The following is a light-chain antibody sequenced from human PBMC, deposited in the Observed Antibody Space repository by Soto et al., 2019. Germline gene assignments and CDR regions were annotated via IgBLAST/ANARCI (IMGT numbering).Light chain of an antibody. V-gene: IGLV2-14*01. Sequence: QSVLTQPASVSGSPGQSITISCTGTSRDVGNYDYVSWYRHHPGKVPKLIIYEVSNRPSGVSDRFSGSKSGNTASLTISGLQAEDEADYYCNSYATTTWVFGGGTKVTVL. J-gene: IGLJ3*02. CDR2: EVS. CDR3: NSYATTTWV. CDR1: SRDVGNYDY.